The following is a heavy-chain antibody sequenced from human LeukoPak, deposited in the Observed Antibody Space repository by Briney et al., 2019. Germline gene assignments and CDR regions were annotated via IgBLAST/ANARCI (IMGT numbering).Heavy chain of an antibody. Sequence: GGSLRLSCAASGLTFSSYWMSWVRQAPGKGLEWVANIKQDGSEKYYVDSVKGRFTISRDNAKNSLYLQMNSLRAEDTAVYYCARDSGNYFDAFDIWGQGTMVTVSS. V-gene: IGHV3-7*01. CDR3: ARDSGNYFDAFDI. CDR1: GLTFSSYW. J-gene: IGHJ3*02. D-gene: IGHD1-26*01. CDR2: IKQDGSEK.